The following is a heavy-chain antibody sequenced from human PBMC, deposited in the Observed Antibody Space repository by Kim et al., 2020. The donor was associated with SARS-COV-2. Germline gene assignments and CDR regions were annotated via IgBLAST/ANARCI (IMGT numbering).Heavy chain of an antibody. D-gene: IGHD3-10*01. CDR3: ARGGVGWYDGFYI. Sequence: GGSLRLSCEASGFIFSNHWMFWVRQAPGQGLVYVSRINSDGTSMSYADSVRGRFTISRDNAKNTLYLQMKSLRAEDTAVYYCARGGVGWYDGFYICGQGTVVTVSS. CDR2: INSDGTSM. J-gene: IGHJ3*02. CDR1: GFIFSNHW. V-gene: IGHV3-74*01.